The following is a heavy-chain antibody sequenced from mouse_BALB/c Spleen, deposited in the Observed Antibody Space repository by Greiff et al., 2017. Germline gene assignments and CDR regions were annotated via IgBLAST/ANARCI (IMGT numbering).Heavy chain of an antibody. J-gene: IGHJ3*01. CDR2: ISSGGSYT. V-gene: IGHV5-6*01. CDR1: GFTFSSYG. CDR3: ARHQRVNWDPFAY. D-gene: IGHD4-1*01. Sequence: EVKLMESGGDLVKPGGSLKLSCAASGFTFSSYGMSWVRQTPDKRLEWVATISSGGSYTYYPDSVKGRFTISRDNAKNTLYLQMSSLKSEDTAMYYCARHQRVNWDPFAYWGQGTLVTVSA.